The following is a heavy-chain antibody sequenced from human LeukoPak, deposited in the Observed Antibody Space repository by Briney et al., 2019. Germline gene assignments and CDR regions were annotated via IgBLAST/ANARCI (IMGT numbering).Heavy chain of an antibody. D-gene: IGHD3-3*01. J-gene: IGHJ3*02. Sequence: ASVKVSCKASGYTFTDYYMRWVRQAPGQGLEWMGWINPNSGGTNYAQKFQGRVTMTRDTSINTAYMELSRLRSDDTAVYYCARVKTAIFGVETGAFDIWGQGTMVTVSS. CDR1: GYTFTDYY. CDR2: INPNSGGT. CDR3: ARVKTAIFGVETGAFDI. V-gene: IGHV1-2*02.